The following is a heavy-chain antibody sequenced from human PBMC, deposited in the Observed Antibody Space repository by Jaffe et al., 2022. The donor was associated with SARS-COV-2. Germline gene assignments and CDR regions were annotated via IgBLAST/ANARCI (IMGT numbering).Heavy chain of an antibody. CDR3: ARDGDYGGNPD. D-gene: IGHD4-17*01. V-gene: IGHV3-33*01. Sequence: QVQLVESGGGVVQPGRSLRLSCAASGFTFSSYGMHWVRQAPGKGLEWVAVIWYDGSNKYYADSVKGRFTISRDNSKNTLYLQMNSLRAEDTAVYYCARDGDYGGNPDWGQGTLVTVSS. CDR1: GFTFSSYG. CDR2: IWYDGSNK. J-gene: IGHJ4*02.